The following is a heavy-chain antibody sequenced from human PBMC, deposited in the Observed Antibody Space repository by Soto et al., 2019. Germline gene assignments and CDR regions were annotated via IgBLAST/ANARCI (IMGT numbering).Heavy chain of an antibody. V-gene: IGHV1-18*04. CDR2: ISAFNGDT. D-gene: IGHD6-25*01. Sequence: QVQLVQSGSEVKKPGASVNVSCKAFGYTFTSYGFSWVRQGPGQGLEWLGWISAFNGDTQYAQKMKGRLTVTTVTATTTAHMQLRSLTPADTAVYDCTREAGWQRMVPYDWGQGTLVSVS. CDR1: GYTFTSYG. CDR3: TREAGWQRMVPYD. J-gene: IGHJ4*02.